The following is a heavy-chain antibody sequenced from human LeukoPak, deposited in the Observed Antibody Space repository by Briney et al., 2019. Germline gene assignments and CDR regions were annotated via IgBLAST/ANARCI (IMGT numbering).Heavy chain of an antibody. D-gene: IGHD6-19*01. CDR2: IYYSGST. CDR1: GGSISSYY. CDR3: ARDLGSGWYGGFDY. J-gene: IGHJ4*02. Sequence: SETLSLTCTVSGGSISSYYWSWIRQPPGKGLEWIGYIYYSGSTNYNPSLKSRVTMSVDTSKNQFSLKLSSVTAADTAVYYCARDLGSGWYGGFDYWGQGTLVTVSS. V-gene: IGHV4-59*01.